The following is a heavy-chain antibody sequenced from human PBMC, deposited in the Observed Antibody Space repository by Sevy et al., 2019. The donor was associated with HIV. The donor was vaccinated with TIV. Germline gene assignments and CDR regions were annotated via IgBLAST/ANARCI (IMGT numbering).Heavy chain of an antibody. CDR1: GFTVSSNY. J-gene: IGHJ5*02. V-gene: IGHV3-53*01. CDR2: MYSSGGT. CDR3: ARFYYGDYSNYIDP. D-gene: IGHD4-17*01. Sequence: GGSLRLSCAASGFTVSSNYVSWVRQAPGKGLEWVSIMYSSGGTSYADSVKGRFTISRDNSKNKVYLEMTSLRAEDSAVYYCARFYYGDYSNYIDPWGQGTLVTVSS.